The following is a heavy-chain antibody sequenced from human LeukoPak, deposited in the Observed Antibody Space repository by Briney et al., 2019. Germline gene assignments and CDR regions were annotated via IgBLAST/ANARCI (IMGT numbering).Heavy chain of an antibody. V-gene: IGHV1-2*02. D-gene: IGHD6-19*01. J-gene: IGHJ5*02. CDR3: ARAPLSSSGWYLGFDP. CDR2: INPNSGGT. Sequence: GASVKVSCKASGYTFTGYYMHWVRQAPGQRLEWMGWINPNSGGTNYAQKFQGRVTMTRDTSISTAYMELSRLRSDDTAVYYCARAPLSSSGWYLGFDPWGQGTLVTVSS. CDR1: GYTFTGYY.